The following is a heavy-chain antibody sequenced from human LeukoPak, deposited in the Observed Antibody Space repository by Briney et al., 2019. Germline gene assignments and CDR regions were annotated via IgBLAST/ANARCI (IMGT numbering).Heavy chain of an antibody. V-gene: IGHV1-69*06. Sequence: SVKVSCKASGGTFSSYAISWARQAPGQGLEWMGGIIPIFGTTNYAQKFQDRVTITADKSTSTAYMELSSLRSEDTAVYYCARDRWQQLPRAPEYFQHWGQGTLVTVSS. CDR1: GGTFSSYA. CDR2: IIPIFGTT. CDR3: ARDRWQQLPRAPEYFQH. D-gene: IGHD6-13*01. J-gene: IGHJ1*01.